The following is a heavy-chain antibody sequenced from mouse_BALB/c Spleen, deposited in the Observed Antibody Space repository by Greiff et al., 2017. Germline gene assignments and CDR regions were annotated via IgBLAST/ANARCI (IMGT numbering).Heavy chain of an antibody. CDR2: IWAGGST. Sequence: QVQLKESGPGLVAPSQSLSITCTVSGFSLTSYGVHWVRQPPGKGLEWLGVIWAGGSTNYNTALMSRLSISKDNSKSQVFLKMNSLQTDDTAMYYCARYYYGSSLAWFAYWGQGTLVTVSA. V-gene: IGHV2-9*02. D-gene: IGHD1-1*01. CDR3: ARYYYGSSLAWFAY. J-gene: IGHJ3*01. CDR1: GFSLTSYG.